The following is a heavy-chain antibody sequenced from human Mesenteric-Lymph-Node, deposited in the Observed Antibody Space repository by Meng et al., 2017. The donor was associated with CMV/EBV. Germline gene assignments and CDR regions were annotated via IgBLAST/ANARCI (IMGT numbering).Heavy chain of an antibody. D-gene: IGHD1-26*01. CDR1: GGSISSYY. V-gene: IGHV4-59*01. J-gene: IGHJ6*02. Sequence: GSLRLSCTVSGGSISSYYWNWIRQPPGKGLEWIGHIYYSGNTNYNPSLKSRVTISVDTSKNQFSLKLSSVTAADTAVYYCARVRNVVGYYYGMDVWGQGTTVTVSS. CDR2: IYYSGNT. CDR3: ARVRNVVGYYYGMDV.